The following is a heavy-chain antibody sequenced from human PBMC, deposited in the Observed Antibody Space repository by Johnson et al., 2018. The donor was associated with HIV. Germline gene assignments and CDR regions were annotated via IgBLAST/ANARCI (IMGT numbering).Heavy chain of an antibody. V-gene: IGHV3-33*08. CDR3: ARDPAAAALRAFDI. Sequence: QVQLVESGGGLVKPGGSLRLSCAASGFTFSSYAMSWVRQAPGKGLAWVAVIWYNGSNKHYAGSVKGRFTISTDNSKNTLYLQMNSLRVEDTAVYYCARDPAAAALRAFDIWGQGTKVTVSS. D-gene: IGHD6-13*01. CDR2: IWYNGSNK. J-gene: IGHJ3*02. CDR1: GFTFSSYA.